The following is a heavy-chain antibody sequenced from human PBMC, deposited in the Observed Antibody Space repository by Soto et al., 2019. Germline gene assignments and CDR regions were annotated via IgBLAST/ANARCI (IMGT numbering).Heavy chain of an antibody. D-gene: IGHD3-16*02. V-gene: IGHV4-34*01. CDR1: GGSLSDYF. J-gene: IGHJ6*03. CDR2: INHLGSI. Sequence: PSETPSLTCVVSGGSLSDYFWSWIRQPPGMALEWIGEINHLGSINYNPSLKSRVTMSVDTSKNQFSLTLNSVTAADSATYYCARGHIVSSNFYFMEVWGKGTTVTVSS. CDR3: ARGHIVSSNFYFMEV.